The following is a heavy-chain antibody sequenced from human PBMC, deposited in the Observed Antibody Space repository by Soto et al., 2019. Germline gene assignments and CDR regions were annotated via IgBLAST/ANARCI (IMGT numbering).Heavy chain of an antibody. D-gene: IGHD3-22*01. J-gene: IGHJ3*02. CDR3: ARPLATYYYDSSDLGAFDI. CDR1: GGTFSSYA. CDR2: IIPIFGTA. V-gene: IGHV1-69*13. Sequence: SVKVSCKASGGTFSSYAISWVRQAPGQGLEWMGGIIPIFGTANYAQKFQGRVTITADESTSTAYMELSSLRSEDTAVYYCARPLATYYYDSSDLGAFDIWGQGTMVTVSS.